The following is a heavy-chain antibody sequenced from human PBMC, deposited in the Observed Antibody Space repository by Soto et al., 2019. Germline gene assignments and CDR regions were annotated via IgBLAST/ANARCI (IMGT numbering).Heavy chain of an antibody. CDR2: IYYSGST. V-gene: IGHV4-30-4*01. Sequence: SETLSLTCTVSGGSISSGDYYWSWIRQPPGKGLEWIGYIYYSGSTFYSPSLKSRVIISVDTSKNQFSLKLSSVTAADTAVYYCARDRGSTVTNYNIAVRGQGTTVTGS. J-gene: IGHJ6*02. CDR1: GGSISSGDYY. D-gene: IGHD4-4*01. CDR3: ARDRGSTVTNYNIAV.